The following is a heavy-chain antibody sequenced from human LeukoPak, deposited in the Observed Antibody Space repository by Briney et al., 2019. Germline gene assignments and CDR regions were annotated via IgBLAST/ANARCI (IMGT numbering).Heavy chain of an antibody. V-gene: IGHV1-18*01. D-gene: IGHD6-13*01. CDR2: TSAYNCNT. J-gene: IGHJ4*02. Sequence: ASVNVPHQASGYTFTSYGISWLRQAPGQGREWMGWTSAYNCNTNYEQKLQGRVTMTTDTSTSTSYLGLRSLRSDDTGVCYCARADSSSWYVRSTSPVDCWGQGTLVTVSS. CDR3: ARADSSSWYVRSTSPVDC. CDR1: GYTFTSYG.